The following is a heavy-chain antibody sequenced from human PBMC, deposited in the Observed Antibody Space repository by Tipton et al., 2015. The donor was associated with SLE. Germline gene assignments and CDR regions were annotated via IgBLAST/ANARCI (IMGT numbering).Heavy chain of an antibody. CDR2: IYTSGST. Sequence: TLSLTCTVSGGSISSGSYYWSWIRQPAGKGLEWIGRIYTSGSTNYNPSLKSRVTMSVDTSKNQFSLKLSSVTAADTAVYYCARVPYGSSGEAFDIWGQGTMVTVPS. D-gene: IGHD3-22*01. J-gene: IGHJ3*02. CDR3: ARVPYGSSGEAFDI. V-gene: IGHV4-61*02. CDR1: GGSISSGSYY.